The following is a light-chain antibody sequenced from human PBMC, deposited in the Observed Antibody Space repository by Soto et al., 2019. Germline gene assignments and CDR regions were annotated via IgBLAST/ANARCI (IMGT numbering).Light chain of an antibody. CDR1: SSNIGAGYD. V-gene: IGLV1-40*01. CDR2: GNS. J-gene: IGLJ2*01. Sequence: QSVLTQPPSVSGAPGQRVTISCTGSSSNIGAGYDVHWYQQLPGTAPKLLIYGNSNRPSGVPDRFSGSKSGTSASLAITGLQAEDAADYYCQSYDSSLSGGVVFGGGTQLTVL. CDR3: QSYDSSLSGGVV.